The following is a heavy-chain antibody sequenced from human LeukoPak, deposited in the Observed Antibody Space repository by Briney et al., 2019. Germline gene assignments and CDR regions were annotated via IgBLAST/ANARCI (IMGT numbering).Heavy chain of an antibody. Sequence: SETLSLTCIVSGGSVSSDYWNWIRQPPGKGLEWIGYIYYSGSTNYNPSLKSRVTISVDTSKNQFSLKLSSVTAADTAVYYCARRGGFGNHNWFDPWGQGTLVTVSS. J-gene: IGHJ5*02. D-gene: IGHD3-10*01. CDR3: ARRGGFGNHNWFDP. V-gene: IGHV4-59*02. CDR1: GGSVSSDY. CDR2: IYYSGST.